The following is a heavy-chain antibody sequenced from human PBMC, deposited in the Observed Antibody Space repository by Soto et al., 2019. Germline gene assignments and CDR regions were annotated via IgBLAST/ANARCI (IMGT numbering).Heavy chain of an antibody. D-gene: IGHD2-15*01. CDR1: GGSFGAYS. CDR3: GPRGAVAPRGY. V-gene: IGHV4-34*01. CDR2: INYSGTT. J-gene: IGHJ4*02. Sequence: SETLSLTCAVYGGSFGAYSWTWIRQTPGKGLEWIGEINYSGTTNYNPSLESRVAISVDTSKNQFSLNLRSVTAADTAVYYCGPRGAVAPRGYWGQGTLVTVSS.